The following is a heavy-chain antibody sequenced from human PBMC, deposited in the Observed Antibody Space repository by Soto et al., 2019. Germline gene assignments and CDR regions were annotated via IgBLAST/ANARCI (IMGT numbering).Heavy chain of an antibody. CDR3: TREYCSSTSCGRGY. CDR1: GFTFSCSA. V-gene: IGHV3-73*01. Sequence: GGSLRLSCAASGFTFSCSAMRWVRQASGKGLEWVGRIRSKANSYATAYAASVKGRFTISRDDSKNTAYLQMNSLKTEDTAVYYCTREYCSSTSCGRGYWGQGTLVTV. D-gene: IGHD2-2*01. J-gene: IGHJ4*02. CDR2: IRSKANSYAT.